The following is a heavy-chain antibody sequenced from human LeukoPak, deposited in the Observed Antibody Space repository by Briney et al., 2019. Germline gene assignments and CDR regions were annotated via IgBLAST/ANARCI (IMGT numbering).Heavy chain of an antibody. V-gene: IGHV3-11*01. CDR1: GFTFSDFY. CDR3: AKDIHFYDSSVGAFDI. J-gene: IGHJ3*02. D-gene: IGHD3-22*01. CDR2: IIPSGTTT. Sequence: GGSLRLSCAASGFTFSDFYMTWIRQAPGKGLEWVSYIIPSGTTTYYTDSVKGRFTISRDNAKNSLYLQMNSLRAEDTALYYCAKDIHFYDSSVGAFDIWGQGTMVTVSS.